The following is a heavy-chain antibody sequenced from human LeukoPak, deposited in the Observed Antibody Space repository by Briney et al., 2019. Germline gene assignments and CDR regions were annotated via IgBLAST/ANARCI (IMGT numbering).Heavy chain of an antibody. CDR2: IIPIFGTA. J-gene: IGHJ6*03. CDR1: GGTFSSYA. CDR3: ARDSTYYYDSSGYYPTYYYYYYMDV. V-gene: IGHV1-69*06. D-gene: IGHD3-22*01. Sequence: SVKVSCKASGGTFSSYAISWVRQAPGQGLEWMGGIIPIFGTANYAQKFQGRVTITADKSTSTAYMELSSLRSEDTAVYYCARDSTYYYDSSGYYPTYYYYYYMDVWGKGTTVTVSS.